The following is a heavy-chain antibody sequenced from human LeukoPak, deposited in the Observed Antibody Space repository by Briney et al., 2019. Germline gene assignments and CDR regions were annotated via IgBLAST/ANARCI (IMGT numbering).Heavy chain of an antibody. Sequence: SGGSLRLSCAASGFTVSSNYMSWVRQAPGKGLEWVSSIHSSSGSIYYADSLKGRFTISRDNAKNSLYLQMNSLRAEDTAVYYCARDLAWDAFDIWGQGTMVTVSS. CDR1: GFTVSSNY. J-gene: IGHJ3*02. V-gene: IGHV3-21*01. CDR2: IHSSSGSI. CDR3: ARDLAWDAFDI.